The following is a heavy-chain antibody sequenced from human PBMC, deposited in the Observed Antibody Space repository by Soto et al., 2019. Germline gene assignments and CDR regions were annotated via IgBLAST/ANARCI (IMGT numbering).Heavy chain of an antibody. D-gene: IGHD5-18*01. Sequence: GGSMRLSCAASGFTFSSFALSWVRQAPGKGLEWVSAISGSGDGIDYADSVKGQFTISRDNSKNTLYLQMNSLRTGDTAVYYCAGPGYSSQDYWGQGTLVTVSS. J-gene: IGHJ4*02. CDR3: AGPGYSSQDY. V-gene: IGHV3-23*01. CDR1: GFTFSSFA. CDR2: ISGSGDGI.